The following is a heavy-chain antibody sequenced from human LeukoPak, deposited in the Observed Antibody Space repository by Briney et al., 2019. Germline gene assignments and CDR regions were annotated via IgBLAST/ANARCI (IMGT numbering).Heavy chain of an antibody. CDR3: ATFGSYDSSAYRNWYFDL. CDR1: GYTLTELS. D-gene: IGHD3-22*01. V-gene: IGHV1-24*01. J-gene: IGHJ2*01. Sequence: GASVKVSCKVSGYTLTELSIHWVRQAPGKGLEWMGGFDPEDGETIYAQKFQGRVTMTEDTSTDTAYMELSTLRSEDTAVYYCATFGSYDSSAYRNWYFDLWGRGTLVTVSS. CDR2: FDPEDGET.